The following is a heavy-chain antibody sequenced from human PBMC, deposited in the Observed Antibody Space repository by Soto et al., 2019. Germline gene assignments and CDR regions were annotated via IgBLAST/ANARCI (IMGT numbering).Heavy chain of an antibody. D-gene: IGHD1-1*01. CDR1: GFTFSDYY. CDR3: ARGPWIEDYYMDV. J-gene: IGHJ6*03. Sequence: GGSLRLSCAASGFTFSDYYMSSIRQAPGKGLEWVSYISSSGSTIYYADSVKGRFTISRDNAKNSLYLQMNSLRAEDMAVYYCARGPWIEDYYMDVWGKGTTVTVSS. CDR2: ISSSGSTI. V-gene: IGHV3-11*01.